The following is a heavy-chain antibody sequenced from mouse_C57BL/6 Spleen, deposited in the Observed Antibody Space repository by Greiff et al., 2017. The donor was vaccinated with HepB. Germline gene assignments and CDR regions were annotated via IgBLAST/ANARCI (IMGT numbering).Heavy chain of an antibody. D-gene: IGHD1-1*01. V-gene: IGHV1-53*01. CDR1: GYTFTSYW. CDR2: INPSNGGT. Sequence: QVQLQQPGTELVKPGASVKLSCKASGYTFTSYWMHWVKQRPGQGLEWIGNINPSNGGTNYNEKFKSKATLTVDKSSSTAYMPLSSLTSEDSAVYYCARLQIADYYGSSSYYFDYWGQGTTLTVSS. CDR3: ARLQIADYYGSSSYYFDY. J-gene: IGHJ2*01.